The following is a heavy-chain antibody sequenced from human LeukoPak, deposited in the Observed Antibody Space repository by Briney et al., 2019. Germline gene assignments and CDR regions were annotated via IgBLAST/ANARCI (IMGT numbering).Heavy chain of an antibody. V-gene: IGHV1-69*02. Sequence: SVKVSCKASGGTFSSYTISWVRQAPGQGLEWMGRIIPFFGIANYAQKFQVRVTITADKSTSTAYMELSSLRSEVTAVYCCAYNWNDEYFDYWGQGTLVTVSS. CDR2: IIPFFGIA. CDR1: GGTFSSYT. CDR3: AYNWNDEYFDY. J-gene: IGHJ4*02. D-gene: IGHD1-20*01.